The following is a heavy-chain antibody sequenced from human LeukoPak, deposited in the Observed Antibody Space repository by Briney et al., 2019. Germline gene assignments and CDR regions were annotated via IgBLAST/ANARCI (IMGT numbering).Heavy chain of an antibody. CDR3: AREESGGYFDY. V-gene: IGHV1-24*01. Sequence: ASVKASCKVFGYTLTELSMHWVRQAPGKGLEWMGGFDPEDGETIYAQKFRGRVTMTRDTSTSTVYMELSSLRSEDTAVYYCAREESGGYFDYWGQGTLVTVSS. CDR2: FDPEDGET. J-gene: IGHJ4*02. D-gene: IGHD2-8*02. CDR1: GYTLTELS.